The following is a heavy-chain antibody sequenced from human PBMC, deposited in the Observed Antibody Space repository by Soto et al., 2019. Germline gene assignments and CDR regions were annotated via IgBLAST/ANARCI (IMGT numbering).Heavy chain of an antibody. Sequence: GGTNYAQKFQGRVTMTRDTSISTAYMELSRLRSDDTAVYYCARGVGDIVVVPAAKNNWFDPWGQGTLVTVSS. J-gene: IGHJ5*02. CDR3: ARGVGDIVVVPAAKNNWFDP. V-gene: IGHV1-2*02. D-gene: IGHD2-2*01. CDR2: GGT.